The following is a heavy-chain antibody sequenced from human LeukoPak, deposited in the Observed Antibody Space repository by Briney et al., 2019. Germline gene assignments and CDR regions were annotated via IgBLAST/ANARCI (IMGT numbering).Heavy chain of an antibody. V-gene: IGHV4-61*02. Sequence: SQTLSLTCTGSGCSISRCNYYWSWIRQPAGKGRECIGRIYTSGSTNYNPSLNSRVTISEDTSKNQVSLKLSSVTDGDTAVYYCARDYGGNSGLDVFDIWGQGTMVTVSS. D-gene: IGHD4-23*01. CDR2: IYTSGST. J-gene: IGHJ3*02. CDR3: ARDYGGNSGLDVFDI. CDR1: GCSISRCNYY.